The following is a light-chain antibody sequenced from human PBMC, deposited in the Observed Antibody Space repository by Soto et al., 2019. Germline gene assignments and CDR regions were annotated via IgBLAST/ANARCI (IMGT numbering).Light chain of an antibody. CDR1: QSVNSN. CDR3: QQYNVWPLT. CDR2: VAS. Sequence: EIVMTQSPVTLSVSPWDRATLSCRASQSVNSNLAWYQHKPGQTPKLLIYVASTRATGIPARFSGSGSGTEFTLTISSLQSEDFAVYYCQQYNVWPLTFGGGTKVEFK. V-gene: IGKV3-15*01. J-gene: IGKJ4*01.